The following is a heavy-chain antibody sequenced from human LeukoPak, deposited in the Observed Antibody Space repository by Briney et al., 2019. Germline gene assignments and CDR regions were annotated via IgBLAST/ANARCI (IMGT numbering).Heavy chain of an antibody. D-gene: IGHD7-27*01. Sequence: GGSLRLSCAASGFTFSTYAMSWVRQAPGKGLEWVSGIRVSGSTYYPDSVTGRFTISRDNSENTLYLQMSGLRAEDTAIYYCAKGTGDTAYYFDFWGQGVLVTVSS. CDR3: AKGTGDTAYYFDF. CDR1: GFTFSTYA. V-gene: IGHV3-23*01. J-gene: IGHJ4*02. CDR2: IRVSGST.